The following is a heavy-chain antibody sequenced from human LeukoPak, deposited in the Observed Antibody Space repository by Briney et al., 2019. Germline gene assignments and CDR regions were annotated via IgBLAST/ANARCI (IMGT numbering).Heavy chain of an antibody. Sequence: GGSLRLSCAASGFTFSSYGMHWVRQAPGKGLEWVAFIRYDGSNKYYADSVKGRFTISRDNSKNTLYLQMNSLRAEDTAVYYCATRSRIGGSDDAFDIWGQGTMVTVSS. CDR3: ATRSRIGGSDDAFDI. CDR2: IRYDGSNK. CDR1: GFTFSSYG. J-gene: IGHJ3*02. D-gene: IGHD3-22*01. V-gene: IGHV3-30*02.